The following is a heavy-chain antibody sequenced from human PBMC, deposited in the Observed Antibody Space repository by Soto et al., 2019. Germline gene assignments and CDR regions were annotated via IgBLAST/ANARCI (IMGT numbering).Heavy chain of an antibody. D-gene: IGHD6-19*01. CDR2: IYSGGST. J-gene: IGHJ4*02. CDR1: GFTVSSNY. CDR3: ARGVAGLWNY. V-gene: IGHV3-53*01. Sequence: GGSLRLSXAASGFTVSSNYMSWVRQAPGKGLEWVSVIYSGGSTYYADSVKGRFTISRDNSKNTLYLQMNSLRAEDTAVYYCARGVAGLWNYWGQGTLVTVSS.